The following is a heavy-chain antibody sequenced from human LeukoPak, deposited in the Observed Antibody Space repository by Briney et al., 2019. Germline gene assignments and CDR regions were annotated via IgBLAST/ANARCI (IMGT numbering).Heavy chain of an antibody. V-gene: IGHV3-30*02. CDR1: GFTFSSYA. D-gene: IGHD3-22*01. CDR3: AKEEYYYDSSGYRPLFDY. Sequence: GGSLRLSCAASGFTFSSYAMHWVRQAPGKGLEWVAFIRYDGSNKYYADSVKGRFTISRDNSKNTLYLQMNSLRTEDTAVYYCAKEEYYYDSSGYRPLFDYWGQGTLVTVSS. CDR2: IRYDGSNK. J-gene: IGHJ4*02.